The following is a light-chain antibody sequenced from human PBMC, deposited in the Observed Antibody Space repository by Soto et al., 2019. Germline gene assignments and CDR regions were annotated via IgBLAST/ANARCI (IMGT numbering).Light chain of an antibody. J-gene: IGKJ4*01. CDR2: AAS. V-gene: IGKV1-39*01. Sequence: DIQMTQSPSSLSASVGDRVTITCRASESISSHLNWYQQKSGRAPQLLIHAASNLESGVPSRFSGSGSGTDFALTISSLQPEDSAVYYCQQSHSSPLSFGGGTKVDIK. CDR1: ESISSH. CDR3: QQSHSSPLS.